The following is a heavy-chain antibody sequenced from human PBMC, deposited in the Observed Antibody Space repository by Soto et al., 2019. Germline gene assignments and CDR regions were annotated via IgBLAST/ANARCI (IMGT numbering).Heavy chain of an antibody. CDR1: GGSISSYY. CDR3: ARAYEYSCSCYGAFDI. J-gene: IGHJ3*02. V-gene: IGHV4-59*01. CDR2: IYYSGST. Sequence: SETLSLTCTVSGGSISSYYWSWIRQPPGKGLEWIGYIYYSGSTNYSPSLKSRVTISVDTSKNQFSLKLSSVTAADTAVYYCARAYEYSCSCYGAFDIWGQGTMVTVSS. D-gene: IGHD6-13*01.